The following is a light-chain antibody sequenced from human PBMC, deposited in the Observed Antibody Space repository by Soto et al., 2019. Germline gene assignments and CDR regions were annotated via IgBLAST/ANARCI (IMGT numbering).Light chain of an antibody. CDR1: SGHSSYA. J-gene: IGLJ2*01. Sequence: QLVLTQSPSASASPGASVKLTCTLSSGHSSYAIAWHQQQPEKGPRYLMKLNSDGSHSNGDGIPDRFSDSSSGTERYLTISSLQSEEEADYCRQTWGTGIRVFGGGTKLTVL. V-gene: IGLV4-69*01. CDR2: LNSDGSH. CDR3: QTWGTGIRV.